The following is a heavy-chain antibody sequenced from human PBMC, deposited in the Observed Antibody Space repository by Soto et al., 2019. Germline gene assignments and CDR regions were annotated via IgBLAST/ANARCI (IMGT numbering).Heavy chain of an antibody. Sequence: QVQLVQSGAEVKKPGSSVKVSCKASGGTFSSYNISWVRQAPGQGLEWMGRIIPILGIANYAQKFQGRATITADKSTSTAYMELSSLSSEDTAVYYCARRAMVRGVIVSWFDPWGQGTLVTVSS. CDR3: ARRAMVRGVIVSWFDP. V-gene: IGHV1-69*02. CDR2: IIPILGIA. CDR1: GGTFSSYN. D-gene: IGHD3-10*01. J-gene: IGHJ5*02.